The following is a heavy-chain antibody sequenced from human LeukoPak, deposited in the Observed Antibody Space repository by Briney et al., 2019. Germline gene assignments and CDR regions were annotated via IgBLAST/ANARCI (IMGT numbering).Heavy chain of an antibody. CDR3: ARGLYDYVWGSYRYTDY. V-gene: IGHV1-69*13. J-gene: IGHJ4*02. CDR2: IIPIFGTA. CDR1: GGTFSSYA. Sequence: ASVKVSCKASGGTFSSYAISWVRQAPGQGLEWMGGIIPIFGTANYAQKFQGRVTITADESTSTAYMELSSLRSEDTAVYYCARGLYDYVWGSYRYTDYWGQGTLVTVSS. D-gene: IGHD3-16*02.